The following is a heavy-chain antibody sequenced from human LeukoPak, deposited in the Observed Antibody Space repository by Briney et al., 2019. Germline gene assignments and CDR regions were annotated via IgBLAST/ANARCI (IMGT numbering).Heavy chain of an antibody. J-gene: IGHJ4*02. Sequence: GGTLRLSCAASGFTFSRYGMSWVRQAPGKGLEWVSAISGSGGSTYYADSVKGRFTVSRDNSKNTLYLQINSLRAEDTAVYYCAKDHLPGIVVADRDYWGQGTLVTVSS. CDR3: AKDHLPGIVVADRDY. V-gene: IGHV3-23*01. D-gene: IGHD6-19*01. CDR2: ISGSGGST. CDR1: GFTFSRYG.